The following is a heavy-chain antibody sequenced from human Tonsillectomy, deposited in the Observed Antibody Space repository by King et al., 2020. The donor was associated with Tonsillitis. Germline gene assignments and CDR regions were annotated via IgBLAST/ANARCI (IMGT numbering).Heavy chain of an antibody. Sequence: MHWVRQAPGKGLEWVAIISYDGSNKYYADSVKGRFTISRDNSKITVYLQMNSLRAEDKAMYYCAKERRYNWKEWSFDYWCQGTLVNVSS. CDR3: AKERRYNWKEWSFDY. D-gene: IGHD1-20*01. J-gene: IGHJ4*02. V-gene: IGHV3-30*18. CDR2: ISYDGSNK.